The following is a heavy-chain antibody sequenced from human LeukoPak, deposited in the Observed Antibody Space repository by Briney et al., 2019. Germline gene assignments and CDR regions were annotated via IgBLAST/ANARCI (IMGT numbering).Heavy chain of an antibody. CDR2: ISSSSSYI. J-gene: IGHJ6*03. CDR3: AKDGGSSSWYPYYYYYYYMDV. CDR1: GFTFSSYS. D-gene: IGHD6-13*01. Sequence: GGSLRLSCAASGFTFSSYSMNWVRQAPGKGLEWVSSISSSSSYIYYADSVKGRFTISRDNAKNSLYLQMNSLRAEDTAVYYCAKDGGSSSWYPYYYYYYYMDVWGKGTTVTVSS. V-gene: IGHV3-21*01.